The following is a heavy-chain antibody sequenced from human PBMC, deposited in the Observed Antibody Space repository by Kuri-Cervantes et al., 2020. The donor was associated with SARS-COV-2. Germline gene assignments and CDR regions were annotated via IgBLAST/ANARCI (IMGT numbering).Heavy chain of an antibody. CDR2: IRYDGSNK. D-gene: IGHD3-3*01. V-gene: IGHV3-30*02. CDR3: AKTGRVSIFGVVSLGDAFDI. Sequence: GESLKISCAASGFTFSSYGMHWVRQAPGKGLEWVAFIRYDGSNKYYADSVKGRFTISRDNYKNTLYLQMNSLGVEDTAVYYCAKTGRVSIFGVVSLGDAFDIWGQGTMVTVSS. CDR1: GFTFSSYG. J-gene: IGHJ3*02.